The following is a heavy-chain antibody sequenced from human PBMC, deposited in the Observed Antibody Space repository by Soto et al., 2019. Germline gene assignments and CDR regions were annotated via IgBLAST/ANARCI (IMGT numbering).Heavy chain of an antibody. J-gene: IGHJ4*02. CDR2: VYSGGAT. Sequence: QLVETGGGLIQPGTSLTLSCAASGFSVSRNYMTWVRQAPGKGLEWVSFVYSGGATFYADSVKGRFILSRDDSQNTMYLQMNNLRAEDPAVYYCARVPGRLWGRGTMVTVAS. CDR1: GFSVSRNY. D-gene: IGHD3-10*01. V-gene: IGHV3-53*02. CDR3: ARVPGRL.